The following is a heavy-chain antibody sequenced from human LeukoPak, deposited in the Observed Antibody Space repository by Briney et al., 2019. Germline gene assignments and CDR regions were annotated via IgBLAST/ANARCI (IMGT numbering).Heavy chain of an antibody. CDR1: GFTFSNFG. D-gene: IGHD3-10*01. Sequence: GGSLRLSCEASGFTFSNFGMHWVRQAPGNGLEWVAVIWSDGSHKYYDDSVNGRFTIFRDSSKNTLYLQMNSLRAADTSIYFCAKDANEFGDSYFDSWGLGTLVTVSS. J-gene: IGHJ5*01. CDR2: IWSDGSHK. CDR3: AKDANEFGDSYFDS. V-gene: IGHV3-33*06.